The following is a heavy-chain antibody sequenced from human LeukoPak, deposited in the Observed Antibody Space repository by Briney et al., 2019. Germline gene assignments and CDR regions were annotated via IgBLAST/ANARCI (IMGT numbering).Heavy chain of an antibody. CDR3: ARDLADGYNSDAFDI. V-gene: IGHV4-34*01. CDR2: IYHSGST. Sequence: SETLSLTCAVYGGSFSGYYWSWIRQPPGKGLEWIGEIYHSGSTNYNPSLKSRVTISVDKSKNQFSLKLSSVTAADTAVYYCARDLADGYNSDAFDIWGQGTMVTVSS. J-gene: IGHJ3*02. D-gene: IGHD5-24*01. CDR1: GGSFSGYY.